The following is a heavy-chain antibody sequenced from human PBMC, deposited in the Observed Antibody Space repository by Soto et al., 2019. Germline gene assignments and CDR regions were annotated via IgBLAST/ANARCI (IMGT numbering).Heavy chain of an antibody. V-gene: IGHV1-69*01. D-gene: IGHD5-18*01. CDR3: SRIPRYSFPTSDALDF. CDR1: GGTFHTYT. Sequence: QVQLVQSGAEVRKAGSSVMVSCKTSGGTFHTYTFSWVRQAPGQGLEWMGAIVPIYGTPNYAPKFQGRVTLTADGSTSTVHLELSRLTSDDTATYYCSRIPRYSFPTSDALDFWGQGTLVSVS. CDR2: IVPIYGTP. J-gene: IGHJ4*02.